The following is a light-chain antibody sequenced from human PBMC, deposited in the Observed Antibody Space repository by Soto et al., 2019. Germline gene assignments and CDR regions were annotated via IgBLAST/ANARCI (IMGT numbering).Light chain of an antibody. CDR2: DAS. V-gene: IGKV3-11*01. CDR1: QSVSSY. Sequence: EIVLTQSPATLSLSPGARATLSCRASQSVSSYLAWYQQKPGQAPRLLIYDASNRSTGIPARFSGRGSGTDFTLTISSLEPEDFAVYYCQQRSNWPLITFGQGTRLENK. CDR3: QQRSNWPLIT. J-gene: IGKJ5*01.